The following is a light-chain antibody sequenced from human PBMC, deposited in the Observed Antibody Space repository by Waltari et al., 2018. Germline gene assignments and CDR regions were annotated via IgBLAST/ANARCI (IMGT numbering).Light chain of an antibody. CDR1: QSVSSY. CDR3: QQRSNWPP. J-gene: IGKJ4*01. V-gene: IGKV3-11*01. CDR2: DAS. Sequence: EIVLTQSPATLSFSPGERATLSCRASQSVSSYLAWYQQKPGQAPRLLIYDASNRATGIPARFSGSGSGTDFTLTISSLEPGDFAVYYCQQRSNWPPFGGGTKVEI.